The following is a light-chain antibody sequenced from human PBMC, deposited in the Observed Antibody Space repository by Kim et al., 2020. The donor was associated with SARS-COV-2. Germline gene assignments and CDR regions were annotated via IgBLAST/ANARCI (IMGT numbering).Light chain of an antibody. V-gene: IGLV2-23*02. CDR2: EVS. CDR3: CSYAGSFTYV. Sequence: QSALTQPASVSGSPRQSITISCTGTSSDVGSYNLVSWYQEHPGKAPKLMIYEVSKRPSGVSNRFSGSKSGNTASLTISGLQAEDETDYYCCSYAGSFTYVFGTGTKVTVL. J-gene: IGLJ1*01. CDR1: SSDVGSYNL.